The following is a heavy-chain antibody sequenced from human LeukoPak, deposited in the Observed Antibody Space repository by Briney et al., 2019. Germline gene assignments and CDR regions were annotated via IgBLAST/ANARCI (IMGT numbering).Heavy chain of an antibody. D-gene: IGHD1-7*01. CDR1: GFTFSIEN. V-gene: IGHV3-48*01. Sequence: GGSLRLSCAASGFTFSIENMNWLRQAPGKGLEWVSYISSRSDTIYYADSVKGRFTISRDNAKNSLYLQMNSLRAEDTAVYYCARENFLSYWGQGTLVTVSS. CDR2: ISSRSDTI. J-gene: IGHJ4*02. CDR3: ARENFLSY.